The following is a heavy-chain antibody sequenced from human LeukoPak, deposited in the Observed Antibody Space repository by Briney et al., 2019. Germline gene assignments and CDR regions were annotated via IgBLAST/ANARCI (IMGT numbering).Heavy chain of an antibody. J-gene: IGHJ5*02. CDR3: ARDLRGCCSGTSCYDNWFDP. CDR2: ISSSGGTI. V-gene: IGHV3-48*01. CDR1: GFTFSSYS. Sequence: TGGSLRLSCTPSGFTFSSYSMNWVRQAPGKGLEWVSYISSSGGTIYYADPVKGRFTISRDNAKNSLYLQMNSLRAEDTAVYYCARDLRGCCSGTSCYDNWFDPWGQGTLVTVSS. D-gene: IGHD2-2*01.